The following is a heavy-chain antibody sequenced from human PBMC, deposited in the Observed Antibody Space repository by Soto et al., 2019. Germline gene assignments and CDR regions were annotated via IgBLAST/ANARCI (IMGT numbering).Heavy chain of an antibody. CDR1: GFNFSNHW. CDR2: ITSDGKSK. V-gene: IGHV3-74*01. CDR3: ARESGDWPLNWFDP. D-gene: IGHD2-21*02. Sequence: GGSLRLSCAASGFNFSNHWMHWVRQRPAEGLVWVSRITSDGKSKAYAESVKGRFAISRDNAKNTLYLQMNGLTAEDTAEYYCARESGDWPLNWFDPWGQGTLVTVSS. J-gene: IGHJ5*02.